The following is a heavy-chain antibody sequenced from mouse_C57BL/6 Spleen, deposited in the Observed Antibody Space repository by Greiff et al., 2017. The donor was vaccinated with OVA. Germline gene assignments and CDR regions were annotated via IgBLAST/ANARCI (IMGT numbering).Heavy chain of an antibody. CDR3: ARHEEGLGYDVGYFDV. J-gene: IGHJ1*03. D-gene: IGHD2-2*01. CDR1: GYTFTEYT. CDR2: FYPGSGSI. V-gene: IGHV1-62-2*01. Sequence: QVHVKQSGAELVKPGASVKLSCKASGYTFTEYTIHWVKQRSGQGLEWIGWFYPGSGSIKYNEKFKDKATLTADKSSSTVYMELSRLTSEDSAVYFCARHEEGLGYDVGYFDVWGTGTTVTVSS.